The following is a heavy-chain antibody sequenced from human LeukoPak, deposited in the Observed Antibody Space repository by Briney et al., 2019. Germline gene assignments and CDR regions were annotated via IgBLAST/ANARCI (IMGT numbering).Heavy chain of an antibody. Sequence: PGGSLRLSCAASGFTFSSYAMSWVRQAPGKGLELVSAISESGVSTYYADSVKGRFTVSRDNSDNTLYLQMNSLRAEDTTVYYCAKGILRYPEPSSWSCFDYWGQGTLVTVSS. CDR2: ISESGVST. CDR1: GFTFSSYA. V-gene: IGHV3-23*01. CDR3: AKGILRYPEPSSWSCFDY. J-gene: IGHJ4*02. D-gene: IGHD6-13*01.